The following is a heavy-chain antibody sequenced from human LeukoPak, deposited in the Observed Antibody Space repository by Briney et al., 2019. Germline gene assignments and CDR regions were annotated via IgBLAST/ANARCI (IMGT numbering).Heavy chain of an antibody. CDR2: ISSSSSYI. CDR1: GFTFSSYS. V-gene: IGHV3-21*01. Sequence: GGSLRLSCAASGFTFSSYSMNWVRQAPGKGLEWVSSISSSSSYIYYADSVKGRFTISRDNAKNSLYLQMNSLRAEDTAVYYCARVEHRRARGYYGMDVWGQGTTVTVSS. CDR3: ARVEHRRARGYYGMDV. D-gene: IGHD1/OR15-1a*01. J-gene: IGHJ6*02.